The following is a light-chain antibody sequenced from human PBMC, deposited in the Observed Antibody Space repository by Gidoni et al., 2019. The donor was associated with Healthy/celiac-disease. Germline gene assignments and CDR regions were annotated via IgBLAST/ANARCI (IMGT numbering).Light chain of an antibody. CDR3: QQSYSTPWT. CDR1: QSISSY. CDR2: AAS. V-gene: IGKV1-39*01. J-gene: IGKJ1*01. Sequence: DIQITQSPYSLSSSVGDRVTITCRASQSISSYLNWYQQKPVKAPKLLIYAASSLQSGVPSRFSGSGSRTDFTLTISSLQPEDFATYYCQQSYSTPWTFGQGTKVEIK.